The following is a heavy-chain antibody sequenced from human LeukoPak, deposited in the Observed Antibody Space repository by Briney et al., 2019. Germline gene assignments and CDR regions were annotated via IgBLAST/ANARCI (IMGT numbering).Heavy chain of an antibody. V-gene: IGHV1-58*02. CDR2: TVVGRGET. CDR1: VFTFRTSA. D-gene: IGHD1-14*01. J-gene: IGHJ5*02. CDR3: AAERYDGPCCWFDP. Sequence: SVNVSCKTSVFTFRTSAIQWVRQARGQRLEWIGRTVVGRGETKYAQDLQGRVTITTDMSTSTAYLELNGLRSEDTAVYYCAAERYDGPCCWFDPWGQGTLVTVSS.